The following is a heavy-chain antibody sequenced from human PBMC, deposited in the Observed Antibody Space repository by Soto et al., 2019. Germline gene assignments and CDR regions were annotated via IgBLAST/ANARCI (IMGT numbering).Heavy chain of an antibody. D-gene: IGHD5-12*01. CDR3: ARVALEMATIHVFDY. CDR1: GFTFSSYA. J-gene: IGHJ4*02. V-gene: IGHV3-30-3*01. Sequence: QVQLVESGGGVVQPGRSLRLSCAASGFTFSSYAMHWVRQAPGKGLEWVAVISYDGSNKYYADSVKGRFTISRDNSKNTLYLQMNSLRAEDTAVYYCARVALEMATIHVFDYWGQGTLVTVSS. CDR2: ISYDGSNK.